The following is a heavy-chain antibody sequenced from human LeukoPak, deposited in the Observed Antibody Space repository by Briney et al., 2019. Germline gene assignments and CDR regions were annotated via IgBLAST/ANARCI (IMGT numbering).Heavy chain of an antibody. CDR2: MSSDGNAM. CDR3: VRESEYYFDHSASFDY. J-gene: IGHJ4*02. Sequence: GGSLRLSCAASGFTFTAYLIHWVRQAPGKGLEWVAVMSSDGNAMFYADSVKGRFTISRDNSKNTLYLQVNSLRAEDTAVYYCVRESEYYFDHSASFDYWGQGTLVTVSS. V-gene: IGHV3-30-3*01. D-gene: IGHD3-22*01. CDR1: GFTFTAYL.